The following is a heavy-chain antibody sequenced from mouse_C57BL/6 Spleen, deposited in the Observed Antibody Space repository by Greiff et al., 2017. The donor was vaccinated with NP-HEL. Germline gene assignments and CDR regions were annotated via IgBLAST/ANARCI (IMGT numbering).Heavy chain of an antibody. J-gene: IGHJ4*01. CDR3: ARRALSRGMDY. V-gene: IGHV5-17*01. CDR1: GFTFSDYG. D-gene: IGHD3-3*01. Sequence: EVKLVESGGGLVKPGGSLKLSCAASGFTFSDYGMHWVRQAPEKGLEWVAYISSGSSTIYYADTVKGRFTISRDNAKNTLFLQMTSLRSEDTAMYYCARRALSRGMDYWGQGTSVTVSS. CDR2: ISSGSSTI.